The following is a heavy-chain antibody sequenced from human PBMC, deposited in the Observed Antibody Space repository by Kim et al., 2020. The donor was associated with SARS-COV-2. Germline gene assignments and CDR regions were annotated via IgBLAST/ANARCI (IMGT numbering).Heavy chain of an antibody. CDR2: ISYDGSNK. V-gene: IGHV3-30*04. Sequence: GGSLRLSCAASGFTFSSYAMHWVRQAPGKGLEWVAVISYDGSNKYYADSVKGRFTISRDNSKNTLYLQMNSLRAEDTAVYYCARTRSVAGWALDYWGQGTLVTVSS. CDR3: ARTRSVAGWALDY. CDR1: GFTFSSYA. J-gene: IGHJ4*02. D-gene: IGHD6-19*01.